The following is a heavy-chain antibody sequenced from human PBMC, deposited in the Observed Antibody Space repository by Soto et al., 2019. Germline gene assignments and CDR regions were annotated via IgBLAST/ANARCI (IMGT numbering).Heavy chain of an antibody. D-gene: IGHD6-25*01. CDR2: IIPIFGTA. Sequence: QVQLVQSGAEVKKPGSSVKVSCKASGGTFSSYAISWVRQAPGQGLEWMGGIIPIFGTANYDQKFQGRVTTPSDESTRTAYMELSSLKSEDTAVYYCARDLRHRVIAANYYYVMDVWGQATTVTVSS. CDR3: ARDLRHRVIAANYYYVMDV. CDR1: GGTFSSYA. V-gene: IGHV1-69*05. J-gene: IGHJ6*02.